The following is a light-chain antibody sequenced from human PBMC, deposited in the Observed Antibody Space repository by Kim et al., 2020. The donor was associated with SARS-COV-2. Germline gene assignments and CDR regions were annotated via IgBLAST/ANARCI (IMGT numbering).Light chain of an antibody. CDR3: QNYIGAPYT. CDR2: GAS. J-gene: IGKJ2*01. V-gene: IGKV1-27*01. Sequence: SASVGDRVTITCRASQGIGDYLAWFQQKPGKVPKLLIYGASTLQSGVPSRFSGSGSGTDFILTISSLLPEDFATYYCQNYIGAPYTFGQGTKLEI. CDR1: QGIGDY.